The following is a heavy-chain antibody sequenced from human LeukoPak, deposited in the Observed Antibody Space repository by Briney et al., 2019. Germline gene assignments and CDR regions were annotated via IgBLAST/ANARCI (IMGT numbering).Heavy chain of an antibody. V-gene: IGHV4-59*08. J-gene: IGHJ5*02. Sequence: PSETLSLTCTVSGGSISSYYWSWIRQPPGKGLEWIGYIYYSGSTNYNPSLKSRVTISVDTSKNQFSLKLSSVTAADTAVYYCARHSGSYREGNNWFDPWGQGTLVTVSS. CDR3: ARHSGSYREGNNWFDP. CDR1: GGSISSYY. CDR2: IYYSGST. D-gene: IGHD1-26*01.